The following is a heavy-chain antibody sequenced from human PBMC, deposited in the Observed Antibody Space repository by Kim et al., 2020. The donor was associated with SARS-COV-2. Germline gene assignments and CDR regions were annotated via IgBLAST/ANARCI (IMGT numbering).Heavy chain of an antibody. D-gene: IGHD6-6*01. CDR2: IRHDGSEK. CDR3: ARDTLGGARPTWGGFDL. CDR1: GFNLNTYW. Sequence: GGSLRLCCAASGFNLNTYWMTWVRQGPGKGLEWVATIRHDGSEKYNVDSVKGRFTIFRDSAKNSMYLQMNSLRVEDKAVYYCARDTLGGARPTWGGFDLWGQGTMVIVSS. V-gene: IGHV3-7*01. J-gene: IGHJ3*01.